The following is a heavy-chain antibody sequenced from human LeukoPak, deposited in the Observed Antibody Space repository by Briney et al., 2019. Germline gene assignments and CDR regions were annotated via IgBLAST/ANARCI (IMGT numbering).Heavy chain of an antibody. CDR3: ARVEQTTGGFDY. CDR2: INPNSGGT. V-gene: IGHV1-2*02. Sequence: ASVKVSCKASGYTFTGYYMHWVRQAPGQGLEWMGWINPNSGGTNYAQKFQGRVTMTRDTSISTAYMELSRLRSDDTAVYYCARVEQTTGGFDYWGQGTLVTVSS. CDR1: GYTFTGYY. D-gene: IGHD1-1*01. J-gene: IGHJ4*02.